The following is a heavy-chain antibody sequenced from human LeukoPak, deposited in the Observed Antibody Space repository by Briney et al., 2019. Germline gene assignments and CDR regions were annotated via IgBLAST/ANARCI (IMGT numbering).Heavy chain of an antibody. V-gene: IGHV4-59*01. CDR1: GGSISSYY. CDR2: IYYSGST. CDR3: ARALIAAAGVFDY. D-gene: IGHD6-13*01. J-gene: IGHJ4*02. Sequence: PSETLSLTCTVSGGSISSYYWSWIRQPPGKGLEWIGYIYYSGSTNYNPSLKSRVTISVDTSKNQFSLKLSSVTAADTAVYYCARALIAAAGVFDYWGQGTLVTVSS.